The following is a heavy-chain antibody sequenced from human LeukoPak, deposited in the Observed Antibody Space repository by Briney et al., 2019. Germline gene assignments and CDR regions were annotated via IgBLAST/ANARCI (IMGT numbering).Heavy chain of an antibody. CDR1: RFTFSSYA. CDR3: AKVGYYDFWSGFTRFDP. D-gene: IGHD3-3*01. Sequence: GGSLRLSCAASRFTFSSYAMSWVRQAPGKGLEWVSAISGSGGSTYYADSVKGRFTISRDNSKNTLYLQMNSLRAEDTAVYYCAKVGYYDFWSGFTRFDPWGQGTLVTVSS. J-gene: IGHJ5*02. V-gene: IGHV3-23*01. CDR2: ISGSGGST.